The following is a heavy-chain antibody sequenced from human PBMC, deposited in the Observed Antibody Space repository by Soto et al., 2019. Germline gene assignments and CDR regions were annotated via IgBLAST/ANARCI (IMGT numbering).Heavy chain of an antibody. D-gene: IGHD1-26*01. V-gene: IGHV4-31*03. Sequence: SETLSLTCTVSGGSISSGDFYWSWLRQHPGKGLEWIGYIHYRGNTYYNPSLKSRVTISVDTSANQFSLKLSSVTAADTAVYFCARVHSTTYYYYYNMDVWGKGTTVTVSS. CDR2: IHYRGNT. CDR1: GGSISSGDFY. J-gene: IGHJ6*03. CDR3: ARVHSTTYYYYYNMDV.